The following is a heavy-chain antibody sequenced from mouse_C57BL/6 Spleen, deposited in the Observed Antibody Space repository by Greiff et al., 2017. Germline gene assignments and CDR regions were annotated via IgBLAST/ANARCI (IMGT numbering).Heavy chain of an antibody. D-gene: IGHD2-4*01. J-gene: IGHJ3*01. CDR3: ASSIYYDYDIAWFAY. CDR1: GYTFTSYW. V-gene: IGHV1-69*01. CDR2: IDPSDSYT. Sequence: VPLQQPGAELVMPGASVKLSCKASGYTFTSYWMHWVKQRPGQGLEWIGEIDPSDSYTNYNQKFKGKSTLTVDKSYSTAYMQLSSLTSEDSAVYYCASSIYYDYDIAWFAYWGQGTLVTVSA.